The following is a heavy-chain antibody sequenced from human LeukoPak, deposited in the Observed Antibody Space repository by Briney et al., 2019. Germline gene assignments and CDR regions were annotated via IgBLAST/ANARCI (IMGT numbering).Heavy chain of an antibody. Sequence: ASVKVSCKASGYTFTSYGISWVRQAPGQGLEWMGWISAYNGNTNYAQKLQGRVTMTTDTSTSTAYMELRSLRSDDTAVYYCARESYLYYYGSGTWTWFAPWGQGTLVTVSS. V-gene: IGHV1-18*01. CDR3: ARESYLYYYGSGTWTWFAP. D-gene: IGHD3-10*01. J-gene: IGHJ5*02. CDR2: ISAYNGNT. CDR1: GYTFTSYG.